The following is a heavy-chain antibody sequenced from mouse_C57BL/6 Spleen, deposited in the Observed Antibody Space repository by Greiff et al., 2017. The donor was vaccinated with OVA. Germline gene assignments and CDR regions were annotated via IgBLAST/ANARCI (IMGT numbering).Heavy chain of an antibody. CDR2: IGPSDSYT. D-gene: IGHD1-1*01. CDR1: GYTFTSYW. J-gene: IGHJ4*01. V-gene: IGHV1-50*01. Sequence: QVQLQQPGAELVKPGASVKLSCKASGYTFTSYWMQWVKQRPGQGLEWIGEIGPSDSYTNYNQKFKGKATLTVDTSSSTAYMQLSSLTSEDSAVYYCARGGYGSSYYAMDYWGQGTSVTVSS. CDR3: ARGGYGSSYYAMDY.